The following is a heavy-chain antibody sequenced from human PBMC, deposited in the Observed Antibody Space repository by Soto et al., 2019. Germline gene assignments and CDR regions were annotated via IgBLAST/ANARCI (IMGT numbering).Heavy chain of an antibody. CDR2: ISSSGSTI. CDR1: GFTFSDYY. J-gene: IGHJ4*02. V-gene: IGHV3-11*01. Sequence: GGSLRLSCAASGFTFSDYYMSWIRQAPGKGLEWVSYISSSGSTIYYADSVKGRFTISRDNAKNSLYLQMNSLRAEDTAVYYCARDQPTSPDILGPVDYWGQGTLVTVSS. D-gene: IGHD3-9*01. CDR3: ARDQPTSPDILGPVDY.